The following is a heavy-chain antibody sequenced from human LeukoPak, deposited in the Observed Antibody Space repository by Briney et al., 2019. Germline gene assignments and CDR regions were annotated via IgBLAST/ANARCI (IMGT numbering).Heavy chain of an antibody. CDR1: GGSISSYY. Sequence: SETLSLTCTVSGGSISSYYWSWIRQPPGKGLEWIGYIYYSGSTNYNPSLKSRVTISVDTSKNQFSLKLSSVTAADTAVYYCARGFDYGDSQAGSYFDYWGQGTLVTVSS. D-gene: IGHD4-17*01. J-gene: IGHJ4*02. CDR3: ARGFDYGDSQAGSYFDY. CDR2: IYYSGST. V-gene: IGHV4-59*12.